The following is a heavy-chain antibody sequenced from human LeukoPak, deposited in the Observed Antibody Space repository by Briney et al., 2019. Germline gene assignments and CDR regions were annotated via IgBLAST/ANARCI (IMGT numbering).Heavy chain of an antibody. CDR1: GFTVSSNY. D-gene: IGHD1-26*01. V-gene: IGHV3-53*01. CDR3: ARDSYSGSYYDY. J-gene: IGHJ4*02. Sequence: PGGSLRLSCAASGFTVSSNYMSWVRQAPGKGLEWVSVIYSGGSTYYADTVKGRFTISRDNSKNTLYLQMNSLRAEDTAVYYCARDSYSGSYYDYWGQGTLVTVSS. CDR2: IYSGGST.